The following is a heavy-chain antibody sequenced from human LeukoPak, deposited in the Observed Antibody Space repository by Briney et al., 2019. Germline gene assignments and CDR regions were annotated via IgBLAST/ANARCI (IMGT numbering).Heavy chain of an antibody. CDR3: ARTPTKNFWYFDL. D-gene: IGHD5-24*01. Sequence: SETLSLTCTVSGGSISSYYWSWIRQPPGKGPEWIGYIYYSGSTNYNPSLKSRVTISVDTSKNQFSLKLSSVTAADTAVYYCARTPTKNFWYFDLWGRGTLVTVSS. J-gene: IGHJ2*01. V-gene: IGHV4-59*01. CDR2: IYYSGST. CDR1: GGSISSYY.